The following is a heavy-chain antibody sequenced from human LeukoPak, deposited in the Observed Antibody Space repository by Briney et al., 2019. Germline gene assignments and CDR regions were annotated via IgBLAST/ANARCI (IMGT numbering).Heavy chain of an antibody. CDR1: GYSISSGYH. CDR3: ARVVQSTDSSGFFLPEYFQH. CDR2: IYHSGST. V-gene: IGHV4-38-2*02. Sequence: SETLSLTCTVSGYSISSGYHWGWIRQPPGKGREWIGSIYHSGSTYYTPSLKSRVTISVDTSKNQFSLKLRSVTAADTAVYYCARVVQSTDSSGFFLPEYFQHWGQGTLVTVSS. D-gene: IGHD3-22*01. J-gene: IGHJ1*01.